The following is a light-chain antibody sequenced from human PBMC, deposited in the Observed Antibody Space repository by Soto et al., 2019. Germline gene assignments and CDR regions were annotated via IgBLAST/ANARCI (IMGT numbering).Light chain of an antibody. CDR3: QNWNHYPYP. Sequence: DIQMTQSPSTLSASVGDRVTITCRPSERISTWLAWYQQKPGKAPKLLIYDASTLKTGVPSRFSGSGSGTKLTVTIKSLRPDDFAPSICQNWNHYPYPFGHSNKLESK. V-gene: IGKV1-5*01. CDR1: ERISTW. J-gene: IGKJ2*01. CDR2: DAS.